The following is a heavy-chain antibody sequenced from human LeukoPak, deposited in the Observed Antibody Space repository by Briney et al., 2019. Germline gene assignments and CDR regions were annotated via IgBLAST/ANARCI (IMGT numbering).Heavy chain of an antibody. CDR1: GFSFSSNS. Sequence: GGSLRLSCAASGFSFSSNSMNWVRQAPGKGLEWASYISGSSSTIYYADSVKGRFTISRDNAKNSLYLQMNSLRAEDTAVSYCARDVGYCSGGSCLPDYWGQGTLVAVSS. V-gene: IGHV3-48*04. D-gene: IGHD2-15*01. CDR2: ISGSSSTI. J-gene: IGHJ4*02. CDR3: ARDVGYCSGGSCLPDY.